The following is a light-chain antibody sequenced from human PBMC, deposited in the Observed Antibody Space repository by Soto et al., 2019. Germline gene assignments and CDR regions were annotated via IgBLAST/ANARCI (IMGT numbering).Light chain of an antibody. CDR2: GAS. J-gene: IGKJ1*01. CDR1: QSVSSK. Sequence: EIVMTQSPATLSVSPGERATLSCRASQSVSSKLAWYQQKPGQAPRVLIYGASTRATGIPARFSGSGSGTEFTLTISSLQTEDFAVYYCQHYNDWPPTWTFGQGPKVDIK. CDR3: QHYNDWPPTWT. V-gene: IGKV3-15*01.